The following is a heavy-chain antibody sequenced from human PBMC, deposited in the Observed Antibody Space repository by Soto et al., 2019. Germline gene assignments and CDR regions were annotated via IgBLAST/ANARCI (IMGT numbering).Heavy chain of an antibody. CDR1: GFTFSSYA. CDR2: ISYDGSNK. J-gene: IGHJ2*01. Sequence: QVQLVESGGGVVQPGRSLRLSCAASGFTFSSYAMHWVRQAPGKGLEWVAVISYDGSNKYYADSVKGRFTISRDNSKNTLYLQMNSLRLDDTAVYYCARPLWRDDYTWGYFDLWCRGTLVTVSS. D-gene: IGHD4-4*01. CDR3: ARPLWRDDYTWGYFDL. V-gene: IGHV3-30-3*01.